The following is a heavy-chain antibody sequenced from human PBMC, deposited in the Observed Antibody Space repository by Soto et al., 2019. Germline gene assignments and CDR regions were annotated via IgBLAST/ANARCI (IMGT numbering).Heavy chain of an antibody. V-gene: IGHV1-2*02. CDR1: GYPFSDNQ. Sequence: VASVKVSCKASGYPFSDNQIHWLRRAPGRGLEWMGRINPKSGDTNYAQKFQGRVTMTRDTSIDTAYLELTGLTSDDTATYYCARKHSLDYIRWGLDPWGQGTLVTVSS. D-gene: IGHD4-4*01. CDR2: INPKSGDT. CDR3: ARKHSLDYIRWGLDP. J-gene: IGHJ5*02.